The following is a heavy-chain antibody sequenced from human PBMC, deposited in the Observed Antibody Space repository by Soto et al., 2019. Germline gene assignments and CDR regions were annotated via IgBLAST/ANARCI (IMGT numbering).Heavy chain of an antibody. D-gene: IGHD3-10*01. V-gene: IGHV1-18*01. Sequence: QVQLVQSGAEVKKPGASVKVSCKASGYTFTSYGISWVRQAPGQGLEWMGWISAYNGNTNYAQKLQGRVTMTTDTSKRTAYRELRSVRSDDTAVYYCARDKGDGSGSYYGYWGQGTLVTVSS. CDR1: GYTFTSYG. CDR2: ISAYNGNT. CDR3: ARDKGDGSGSYYGY. J-gene: IGHJ4*02.